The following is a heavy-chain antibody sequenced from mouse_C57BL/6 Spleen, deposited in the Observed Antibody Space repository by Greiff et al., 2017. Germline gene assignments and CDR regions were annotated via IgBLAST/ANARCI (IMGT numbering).Heavy chain of an antibody. CDR2: INPSSGYT. V-gene: IGHV1-4*01. CDR3: ARPYGNYYYAMDD. J-gene: IGHJ4*01. D-gene: IGHD2-1*01. CDR1: GYTFTSYT. Sequence: QVQLQQSGAELARPGASVKMSCTASGYTFTSYTMHWVKQRPGQGLEWIGYINPSSGYTKYNQKFKDKATLTADKSSSTAYMQLSSLTSEDSAVYYCARPYGNYYYAMDDWGKGTSVTVSS.